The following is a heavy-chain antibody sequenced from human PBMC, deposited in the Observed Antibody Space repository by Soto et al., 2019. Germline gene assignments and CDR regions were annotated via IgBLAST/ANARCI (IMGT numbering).Heavy chain of an antibody. CDR1: GFTFSSYW. Sequence: EVQLVESGGGLVQPGGSLRLSCAASGFTFSSYWMSWVRQAPGKGLEWVANIKQDGREKYYVDSVKGRFTISRDNAKNSLYLQMNSLRAEDTALYYCARDSGSYSDYYYGMDVWGQGTTVTVSS. CDR3: ARDSGSYSDYYYGMDV. V-gene: IGHV3-7*03. CDR2: IKQDGREK. J-gene: IGHJ6*02. D-gene: IGHD1-26*01.